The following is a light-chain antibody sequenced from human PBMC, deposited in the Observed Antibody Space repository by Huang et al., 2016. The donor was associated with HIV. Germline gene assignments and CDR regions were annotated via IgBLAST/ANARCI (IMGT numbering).Light chain of an antibody. CDR1: QIVTSNY. Sequence: EIVLTQSPGTLSLSPGERATLSCRASQIVTSNYLGWYQQKPGQAPRRLIYGASTRATGIPDRFSGGGSGSDFTLTISRLEPEDFAVYFCQQYVISPGTFGQGTKVEIK. V-gene: IGKV3-20*01. CDR3: QQYVISPGT. J-gene: IGKJ1*01. CDR2: GAS.